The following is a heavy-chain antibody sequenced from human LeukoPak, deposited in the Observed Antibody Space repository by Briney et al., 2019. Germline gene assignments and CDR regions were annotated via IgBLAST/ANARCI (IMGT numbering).Heavy chain of an antibody. V-gene: IGHV3-33*01. Sequence: GRSLRLSCAASGFTFSNYGMYWVRQAPGKGLERVAVIWYDGSDKYYADSVKGRFTISRDNSKNTLYLQMDSLRAEDTAVYYCAGVGPTTNAFDIWGQGTMVTVSS. D-gene: IGHD1-26*01. CDR3: AGVGPTTNAFDI. J-gene: IGHJ3*02. CDR1: GFTFSNYG. CDR2: IWYDGSDK.